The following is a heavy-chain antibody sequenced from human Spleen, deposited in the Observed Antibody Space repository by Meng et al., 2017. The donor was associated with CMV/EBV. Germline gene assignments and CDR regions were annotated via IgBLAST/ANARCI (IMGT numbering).Heavy chain of an antibody. CDR3: ARDGSGWFYFDY. CDR2: TYYRSQWYY. Sequence: SQTLSLTCAISGDSVSSNSGAWNWIRQSPSRGLEWLGRTYYRSQWYYHYAVSVKSRIAINPDTSKNQFSLQLSSVTPEDTAVYYCARDGSGWFYFDYWGRGTLVIVSS. D-gene: IGHD6-19*01. J-gene: IGHJ4*02. CDR1: GDSVSSNSGA. V-gene: IGHV6-1*01.